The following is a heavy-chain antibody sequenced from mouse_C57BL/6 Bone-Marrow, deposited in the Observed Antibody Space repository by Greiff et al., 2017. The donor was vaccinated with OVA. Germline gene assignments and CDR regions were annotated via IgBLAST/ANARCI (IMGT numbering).Heavy chain of an antibody. J-gene: IGHJ2*01. V-gene: IGHV1-72*01. CDR1: GYTFTSYW. D-gene: IGHD2-4*01. CDR2: IDPNSGGT. Sequence: VQLQQPGAELVKPGASVKLSCKASGYTFTSYWMHWVKQRPGRGLEWIGRIDPNSGGTKYNEKFKGKATLTVDKPSNTAYMQLSSLTSEDSAVYDCARGGIYDDYDEKDYWGQGTTLTVSS. CDR3: ARGGIYDDYDEKDY.